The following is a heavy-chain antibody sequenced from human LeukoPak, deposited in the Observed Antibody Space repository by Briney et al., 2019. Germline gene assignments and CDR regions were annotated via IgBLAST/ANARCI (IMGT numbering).Heavy chain of an antibody. CDR3: ARADSSGYGFDY. CDR1: GGSISSYY. D-gene: IGHD3-22*01. CDR2: FYSSGST. V-gene: IGHV4-4*07. J-gene: IGHJ4*02. Sequence: SETLSLTCTVSGGSISSYYWSWIRQPAGKGLEWIGRFYSSGSTNQNPSLKSRVTMSVDTSKNQFSLKLRFVTAADTAMYYCARADSSGYGFDYWGQGTLVTVSS.